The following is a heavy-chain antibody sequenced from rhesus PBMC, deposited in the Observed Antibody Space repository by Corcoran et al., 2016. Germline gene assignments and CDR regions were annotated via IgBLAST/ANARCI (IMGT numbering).Heavy chain of an antibody. D-gene: IGHD3-9*01. CDR2: IYGNSAST. Sequence: QLQLKESGPGLVTPSETLSVTCAVSGGSIRSSYWSWIRQPPGKGLEWIGFIYGNSASTNYNPSLKNQVTISNDTSKNQFSLKLSSVTDADTAVYYCAREEEDWYFDLWGPGTPITISS. V-gene: IGHV4-147*01. CDR1: GGSIRSSY. CDR3: AREEEDWYFDL. J-gene: IGHJ2*01.